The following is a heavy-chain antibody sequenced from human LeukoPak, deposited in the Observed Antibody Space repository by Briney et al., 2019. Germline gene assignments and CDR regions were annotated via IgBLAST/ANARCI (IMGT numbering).Heavy chain of an antibody. V-gene: IGHV3-74*01. CDR3: ARYSSSSGGASHYLDY. CDR1: GFTFRSYW. D-gene: IGHD6-6*01. Sequence: GGSLRLSCAVSGFTFRSYWMHWVRQAPGKGMVWVSRISGDGSMTNYADSVKGPFTISRDNAKNTVYLQMNSLRAEDTAVYYCARYSSSSGGASHYLDYWGQGTLVTVSS. CDR2: ISGDGSMT. J-gene: IGHJ4*02.